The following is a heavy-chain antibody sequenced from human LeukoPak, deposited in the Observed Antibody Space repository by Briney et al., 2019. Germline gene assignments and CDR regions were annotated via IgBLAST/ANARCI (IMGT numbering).Heavy chain of an antibody. V-gene: IGHV4-59*08. CDR2: IYYSGST. Sequence: SETLSLTCTVSGGSISSYYWSCIRQPPGKGLEWIGYIYYSGSTNYNPSLKSRVTISVDTSKNQFSLKLRSVTAADTAVYYCARHKRGSGSYSHTFDYWGQGTLVTVSS. J-gene: IGHJ4*02. CDR1: GGSISSYY. CDR3: ARHKRGSGSYSHTFDY. D-gene: IGHD3-10*01.